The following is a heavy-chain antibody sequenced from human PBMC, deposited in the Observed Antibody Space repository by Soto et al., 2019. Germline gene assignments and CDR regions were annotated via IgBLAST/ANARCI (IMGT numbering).Heavy chain of an antibody. CDR2: IMPVFATP. Sequence: QVQLVQSGAEVKKPGSSVKVSCKASGGTFSTSAISWVRQAPGQGLEWVGGIMPVFATPDYAQNFQGRVTITADXPXTXAXMELTSLRNDDTAVYYCARDKDRQQLGGNYYYILDVWGQGTAITVSS. CDR1: GGTFSTSA. D-gene: IGHD3-3*02. CDR3: ARDKDRQQLGGNYYYILDV. J-gene: IGHJ6*02. V-gene: IGHV1-69*12.